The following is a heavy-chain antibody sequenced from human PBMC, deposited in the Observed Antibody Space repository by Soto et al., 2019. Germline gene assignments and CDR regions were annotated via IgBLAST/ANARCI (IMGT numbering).Heavy chain of an antibody. D-gene: IGHD1-26*01. CDR3: ARGGAMGVDY. CDR1: GFTFNTHW. CDR2: IYFDGITT. J-gene: IGHJ4*02. Sequence: GGSLRLSCTTSGFTFNTHWMHWVRQAPGKGLVWVSRIYFDGITTNYADSVKGRLTVSRDNAKNTVYLHVNTLRDEDTAVYYCARGGAMGVDYWGQGTLVTVSS. V-gene: IGHV3-74*01.